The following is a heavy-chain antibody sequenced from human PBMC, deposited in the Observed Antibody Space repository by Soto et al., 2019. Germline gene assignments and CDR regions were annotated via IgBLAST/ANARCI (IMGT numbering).Heavy chain of an antibody. Sequence: GGSLRLSCAASGFTFNIYWMHRVRQAPGKGLVWVSRINSDGSSTTYADSVKGRFTISRDNAKNTLYLQMNSLRAEDTAVYYCARDQTYTPDYWGQGTLVPVSS. CDR2: INSDGSST. CDR1: GFTFNIYW. J-gene: IGHJ4*02. CDR3: ARDQTYTPDY. V-gene: IGHV3-74*01. D-gene: IGHD2-15*01.